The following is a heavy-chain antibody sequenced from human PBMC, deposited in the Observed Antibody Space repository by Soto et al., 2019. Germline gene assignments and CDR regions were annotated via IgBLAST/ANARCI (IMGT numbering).Heavy chain of an antibody. J-gene: IGHJ4*02. CDR1: GFTVSSNY. V-gene: IGHV3-53*01. CDR3: ARDLYSSGWYVDY. D-gene: IGHD6-19*01. CDR2: IYSGGST. Sequence: LRLSCAASGFTVSSNYMSWVRQAPGKGLEWVSVIYSGGSTYYADSVKGRFTISRDNSKNTLYLQMNSLRAEDTAVYYCARDLYSSGWYVDYWGQGTLVTVSS.